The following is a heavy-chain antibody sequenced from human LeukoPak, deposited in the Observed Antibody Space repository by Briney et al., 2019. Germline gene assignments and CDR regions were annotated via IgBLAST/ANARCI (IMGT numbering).Heavy chain of an antibody. CDR2: ISYDGSDK. CDR3: ARDWGRRYSSGWYGDFDY. Sequence: GGSLRLSCAASGFIFSSYSMSWVRQAPGKGLEWVAVISYDGSDKYYADSVKGRFTISRDNSKNTLYLQMNSLRPEDTAVYYCARDWGRRYSSGWYGDFDYWGQGTLVTVSS. CDR1: GFIFSSYS. V-gene: IGHV3-30-3*01. J-gene: IGHJ4*02. D-gene: IGHD6-19*01.